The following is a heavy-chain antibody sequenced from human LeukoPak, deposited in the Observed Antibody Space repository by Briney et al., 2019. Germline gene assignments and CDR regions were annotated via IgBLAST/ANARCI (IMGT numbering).Heavy chain of an antibody. V-gene: IGHV3-53*01. D-gene: IGHD3-22*01. CDR1: GFTVSSNY. CDR3: ARALVGSGYYYSFDY. CDR2: IYSGGST. Sequence: PGGSLRLSCAASGFTVSSNYMSWVRQAPGKGLEWVSVIYSGGSTYYAASVKGRFTISSDNSKKTLYLQMNSMRAEDTAVYYCARALVGSGYYYSFDYWGQGTLVTVSS. J-gene: IGHJ4*02.